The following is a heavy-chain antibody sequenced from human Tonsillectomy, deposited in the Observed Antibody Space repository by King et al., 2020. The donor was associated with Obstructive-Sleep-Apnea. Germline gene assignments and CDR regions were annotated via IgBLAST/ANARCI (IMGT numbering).Heavy chain of an antibody. CDR3: ARGSGATAVNWFDP. V-gene: IGHV4-34*01. Sequence: VQLQQWGAGLLKPSETLSLTCGVFGGSFTDYYWTSIRQPPGKGLEWIREINHSGSTNYNPSLKSPATITVDTSKNQFSLKLSSVTAADTAVYYCARGSGATAVNWFDPWGQGTLVTVSS. CDR1: GGSFTDYY. D-gene: IGHD6-13*01. J-gene: IGHJ5*02. CDR2: INHSGST.